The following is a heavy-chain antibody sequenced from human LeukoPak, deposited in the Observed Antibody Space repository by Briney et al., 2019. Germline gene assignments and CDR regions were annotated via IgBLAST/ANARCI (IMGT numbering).Heavy chain of an antibody. D-gene: IGHD3-22*01. Sequence: SVKVSCKASGGTFSSYTISWVRQAPGQGLEWVGRIIPILGKANYAQKFQGRVTITADKSTSTAYMELSSLRSEDTAVYYCARDPRYYYDSSGLDWGQGTLVTVSS. CDR2: IIPILGKA. CDR3: ARDPRYYYDSSGLD. CDR1: GGTFSSYT. J-gene: IGHJ4*02. V-gene: IGHV1-69*08.